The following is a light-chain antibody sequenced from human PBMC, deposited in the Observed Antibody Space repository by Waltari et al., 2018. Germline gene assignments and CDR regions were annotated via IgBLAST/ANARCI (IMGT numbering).Light chain of an antibody. CDR2: AAS. V-gene: IGKV1-39*01. CDR1: QIISSY. J-gene: IGKJ4*01. CDR3: QQSYSTPRT. Sequence: DIQMTQSPSSMSASVVDRVTITFRASQIISSYLNWYQQKPGQAPKLLIYAASSLQSGVPSRFSGSGSGTEFTLTISSLQPEDFATYYCQQSYSTPRTFGGGTKVEIK.